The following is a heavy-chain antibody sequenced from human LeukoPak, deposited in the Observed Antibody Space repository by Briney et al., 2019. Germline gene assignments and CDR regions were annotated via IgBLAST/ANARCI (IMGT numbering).Heavy chain of an antibody. CDR2: INPSSGGT. D-gene: IGHD5-12*01. Sequence: GASVKVSCTASGYTFTSYYIHWVRQAPGQGLEWMGWINPSSGGTNYAQKFQGRVTMTRDTSINTAYMDLNRLISDDTAMYYCATELSYGGYAPRRLSWGQGTLVTVSS. CDR3: ATELSYGGYAPRRLS. J-gene: IGHJ4*02. V-gene: IGHV1-2*02. CDR1: GYTFTSYY.